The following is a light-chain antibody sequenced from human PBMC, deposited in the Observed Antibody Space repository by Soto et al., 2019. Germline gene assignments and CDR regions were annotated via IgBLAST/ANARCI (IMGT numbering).Light chain of an antibody. J-gene: IGKJ4*01. Sequence: DIQMTQSPSTLSASVGDRVTITCRASQSIGGWLAWYQQKPWKAPRLLIYDDSSLQRGVPSRLSRSGSGTEFTLTISRLQPDDFASYYCQPHNRFALTLGGGTKGESK. CDR2: DDS. V-gene: IGKV1-5*01. CDR1: QSIGGW. CDR3: QPHNRFALT.